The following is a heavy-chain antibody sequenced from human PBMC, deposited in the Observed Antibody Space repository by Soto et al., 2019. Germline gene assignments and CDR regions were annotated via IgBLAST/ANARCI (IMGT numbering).Heavy chain of an antibody. Sequence: ASVKVSCKASGGTFSSYTISWVRQAPGQGLEWMGRIIPILGIANYAQKFQGRVTITADKSTSTAYMELRSLRSEDTAVYYCARDLVDYYGSGSYYNVWWFDPCGQGTLVTVSS. CDR3: ARDLVDYYGSGSYYNVWWFDP. D-gene: IGHD3-10*01. CDR1: GGTFSSYT. J-gene: IGHJ5*02. V-gene: IGHV1-69*04. CDR2: IIPILGIA.